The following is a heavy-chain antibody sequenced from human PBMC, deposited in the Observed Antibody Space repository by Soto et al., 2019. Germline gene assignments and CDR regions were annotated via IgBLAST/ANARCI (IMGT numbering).Heavy chain of an antibody. D-gene: IGHD3-16*01. Sequence: QVQLQESGPGLVRHSPTLSLTCTVSGDSISSGHYYWSWIRQHPGKGLAWIGYIHYGGSTYNNPSLKSRSIISEDAAKNQFALKVTSVTAADTAVYYCGRSRGGYYYYRDVWGKGTTVTVSS. CDR3: GRSRGGYYYYRDV. V-gene: IGHV4-31*03. CDR1: GDSISSGHYY. J-gene: IGHJ6*03. CDR2: IHYGGST.